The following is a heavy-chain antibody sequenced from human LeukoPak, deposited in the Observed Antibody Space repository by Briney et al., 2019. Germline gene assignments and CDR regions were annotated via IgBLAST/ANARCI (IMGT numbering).Heavy chain of an antibody. CDR2: IIPIFGTA. Sequence: ASVKVSCKASGGTCSSYAISWVRQAPGQGLEWMGGIIPIFGTANYAQKFQGRVTITADRSTSTAYMELSSLRSEDTAVYYCARDAGSVGPGGYYYYGMDVWGKGTTVTVSS. CDR1: GGTCSSYA. D-gene: IGHD3-10*01. V-gene: IGHV1-69*06. J-gene: IGHJ6*04. CDR3: ARDAGSVGPGGYYYYGMDV.